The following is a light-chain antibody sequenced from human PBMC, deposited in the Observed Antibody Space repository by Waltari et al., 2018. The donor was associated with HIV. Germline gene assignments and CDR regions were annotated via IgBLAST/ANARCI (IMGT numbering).Light chain of an antibody. Sequence: ENVLTQSPAPLSLSPGERATLSCRASQNVSSYLAWYQQQPGQAPRLLIYGASNRATGIPARFSGSGSGTDFTLTINSLEPEDFAVYYCQQRSNWPPRYSFGQGTKLEIK. J-gene: IGKJ2*03. CDR3: QQRSNWPPRYS. CDR2: GAS. CDR1: QNVSSY. V-gene: IGKV3-11*01.